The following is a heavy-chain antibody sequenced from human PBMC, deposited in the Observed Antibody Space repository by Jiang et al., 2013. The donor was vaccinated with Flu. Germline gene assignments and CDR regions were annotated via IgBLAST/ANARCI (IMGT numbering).Heavy chain of an antibody. V-gene: IGHV4-34*01. D-gene: IGHD1-26*01. Sequence: LLKPSETLSLTCAVYGGSFSGYYWSWIRQPPGKGLEWIGEINHSGSTNYNPSLKSRVTISVDTSKNQFSLKLSSVTAADTAVYYCASGFFLXGATTNDYWGQGTLVTVSS. CDR3: ASGFFLXGATTNDY. CDR1: GGSFSGYY. J-gene: IGHJ4*02. CDR2: INHSGST.